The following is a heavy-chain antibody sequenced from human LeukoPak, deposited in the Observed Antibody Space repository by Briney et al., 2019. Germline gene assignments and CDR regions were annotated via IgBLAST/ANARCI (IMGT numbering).Heavy chain of an antibody. CDR2: IYHSGTT. D-gene: IGHD3-10*01. J-gene: IGHJ4*02. V-gene: IGHV4-38-2*02. CDR3: ARDLVYGYFDS. CDR1: GHSISSGYY. Sequence: SQTLSLTCTVSGHSISSGYYWGWIRQPPGKGREWVGTIYHSGTTWYNPSLKSRVTISVDTSQNQFSLNLNSVTAADTAMYYCARDLVYGYFDSWGQGTLVTVSP.